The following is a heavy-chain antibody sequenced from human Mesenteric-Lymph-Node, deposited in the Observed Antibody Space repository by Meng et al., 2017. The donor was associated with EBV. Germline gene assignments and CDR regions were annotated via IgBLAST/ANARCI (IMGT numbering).Heavy chain of an antibody. V-gene: IGHV1-18*01. J-gene: IGHJ4*02. CDR1: GYTFSSYG. CDR3: ARKNDYGGNFYYFDY. D-gene: IGHD4-23*01. CDR2: ISPYSGYT. Sequence: VQRVQSGAEVKKPGASVTVSCKASGYTFSSYGISWVRQAPGQGLEWMGWISPYSGYTDYPQRLQDRVTMTTDTSTSTAYMELRSLRSDDTAVYYCARKNDYGGNFYYFDYWGQGTLVTVSS.